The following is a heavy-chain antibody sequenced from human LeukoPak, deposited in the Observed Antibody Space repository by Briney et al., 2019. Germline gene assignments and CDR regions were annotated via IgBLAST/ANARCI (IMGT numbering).Heavy chain of an antibody. J-gene: IGHJ3*02. Sequence: PGGSLRLSCAASGFTVSSNYMSWVRQAPGKGLEWVSAISGSGGSTYYADSVKGRFTISRDNSKNTLYLQMNSLRAEDTAVYYCAKDDWGVVPAAMGAFDIWGQGTMVTVSS. CDR3: AKDDWGVVPAAMGAFDI. V-gene: IGHV3-23*01. CDR1: GFTVSSNY. CDR2: ISGSGGST. D-gene: IGHD2-2*01.